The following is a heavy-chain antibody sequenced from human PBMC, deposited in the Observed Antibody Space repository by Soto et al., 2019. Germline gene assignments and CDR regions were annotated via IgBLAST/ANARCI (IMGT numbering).Heavy chain of an antibody. Sequence: SATLSLTCTFAGCSILSSSYYWGLIRQPPGKGLEWIGSIYYSGSTYYNPSLKSRVTISVDTSKNQFSLKLSSVTAADTAVYYCARTTESNYYYYGMDVWGQGTTVT. D-gene: IGHD1-1*01. CDR2: IYYSGST. V-gene: IGHV4-39*01. CDR3: ARTTESNYYYYGMDV. CDR1: GCSILSSSYY. J-gene: IGHJ6*02.